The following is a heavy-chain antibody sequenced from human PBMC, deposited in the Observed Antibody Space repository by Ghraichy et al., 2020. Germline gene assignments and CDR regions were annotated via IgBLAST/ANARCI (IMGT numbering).Heavy chain of an antibody. D-gene: IGHD5-12*01. CDR1: GFTFSGYW. V-gene: IGHV3-74*01. CDR3: VIVANSGMYVFDS. J-gene: IGHJ3*02. Sequence: GGSLRLSCAASGFTFSGYWMHWVRQAPGKGLVWVSRIDNAGSSTSYADSVRDRFIISRDNAKNTLYLQMNSLRAEVSAIYYCVIVANSGMYVFDSWGKGTIVTVSS. CDR2: IDNAGSST.